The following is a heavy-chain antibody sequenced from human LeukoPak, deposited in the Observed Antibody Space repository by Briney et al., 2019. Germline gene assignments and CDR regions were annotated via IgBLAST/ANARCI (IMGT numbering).Heavy chain of an antibody. CDR3: ARGLYYGMDV. V-gene: IGHV3-74*01. CDR2: INNVGSST. J-gene: IGHJ6*02. CDR1: GFTFSTYW. Sequence: GGSLTLSCAASGFTFSTYWMHWLRQVPGKGLVWVSRINNVGSSTTYADSVKGRFTISRDNAKNTLYLQMNSLRVEDTAVYYCARGLYYGMDVWGQGTTVTVSS.